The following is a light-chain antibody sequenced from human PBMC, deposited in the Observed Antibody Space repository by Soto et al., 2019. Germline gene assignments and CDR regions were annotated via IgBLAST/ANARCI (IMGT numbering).Light chain of an antibody. V-gene: IGLV1-44*01. CDR3: ASWDDSLNGPV. Sequence: QAVVTQPPSASGTPGQRVTISCSGSSSNIGIYPVNWYQQLPGTAPKLLIYGNNQRPSGVPDRFSGSKSGTSASLAISGLQSEDEADYYCASWDDSLNGPVFGGGTKVTVL. J-gene: IGLJ3*02. CDR1: SSNIGIYP. CDR2: GNN.